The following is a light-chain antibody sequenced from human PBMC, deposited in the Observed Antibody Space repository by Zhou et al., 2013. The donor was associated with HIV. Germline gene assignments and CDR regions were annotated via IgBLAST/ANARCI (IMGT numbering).Light chain of an antibody. CDR3: QQLNSFPLT. CDR1: QDIVTY. V-gene: IGKV1-9*01. Sequence: IQLTQSPSSLSASIGDRVTITCRASQDIVTYLAWYQQIPGKAPRVLIYDASTLQTGVSSRFSGGGSGAEFTLSISGLQREDFAIYYCQQLNSFPLTFGQGTRLEIK. J-gene: IGKJ5*01. CDR2: DAS.